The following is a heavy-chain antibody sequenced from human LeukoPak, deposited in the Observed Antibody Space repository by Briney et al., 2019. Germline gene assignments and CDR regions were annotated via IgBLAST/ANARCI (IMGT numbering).Heavy chain of an antibody. CDR2: ISGSGGSI. Sequence: GGSLRLSCAASGFTFSSYAMSWVRQAPGKGLEWVSAISGSGGSIYYADSVKGRFTISRDNSKNTLYLQMNSLRAEDTAVYYCAKVGSITIFGVVITNAFDIWGQGTMVTVSS. CDR3: AKVGSITIFGVVITNAFDI. CDR1: GFTFSSYA. D-gene: IGHD3-3*01. V-gene: IGHV3-23*01. J-gene: IGHJ3*02.